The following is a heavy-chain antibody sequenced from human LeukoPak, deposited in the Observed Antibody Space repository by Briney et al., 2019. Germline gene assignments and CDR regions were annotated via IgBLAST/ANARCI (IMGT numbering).Heavy chain of an antibody. J-gene: IGHJ4*02. CDR2: IKQDASEK. Sequence: PGGSLRLSCAASGFTFSSFWMSWVRQAPGKGLEWVANIKQDASEKHYVDSLKGRFTISRDNAKNSVYLQMSSLRAEDTAVYYCATNRDWRFDYWGQGTLVTVSS. CDR1: GFTFSSFW. D-gene: IGHD3/OR15-3a*01. CDR3: ATNRDWRFDY. V-gene: IGHV3-7*01.